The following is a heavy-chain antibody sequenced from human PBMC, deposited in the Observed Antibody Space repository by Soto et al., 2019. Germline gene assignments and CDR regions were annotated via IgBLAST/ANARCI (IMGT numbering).Heavy chain of an antibody. D-gene: IGHD3-10*01. Sequence: EVQLVESGGGLVQPGGSLRLSCAASGFTFSSYWMHWVRQAPGKGLVWVSRINSDGSSTSYADSVKGRFTISRDNAKNTQYLQMNSLRAEDTAVYYCARVWRYYGSGSYYDHWGQGTLVTVSS. CDR2: INSDGSST. CDR1: GFTFSSYW. CDR3: ARVWRYYGSGSYYDH. V-gene: IGHV3-74*01. J-gene: IGHJ5*02.